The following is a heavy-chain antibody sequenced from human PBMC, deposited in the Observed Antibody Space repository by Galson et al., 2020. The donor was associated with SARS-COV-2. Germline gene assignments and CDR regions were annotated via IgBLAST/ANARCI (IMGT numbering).Heavy chain of an antibody. J-gene: IGHJ5*02. Sequence: GESLKISCKGSGYSFTSYSIGWVRHMPGKGLEWMGIIYPGDSDTRYSPSFQGQVTISADKSISTAYLQWSSLKASDTAMYYCARQPGGYCSSTSCYGVGFNLFDPWGQGTLVTVSS. CDR3: ARQPGGYCSSTSCYGVGFNLFDP. CDR2: IYPGDSDT. V-gene: IGHV5-51*01. D-gene: IGHD2-2*01. CDR1: GYSFTSYS.